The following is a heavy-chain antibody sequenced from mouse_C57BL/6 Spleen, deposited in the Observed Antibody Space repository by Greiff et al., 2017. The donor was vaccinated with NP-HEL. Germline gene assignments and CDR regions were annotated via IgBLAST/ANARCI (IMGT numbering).Heavy chain of an antibody. CDR3: ARDAYYSDYYAMDY. J-gene: IGHJ4*01. V-gene: IGHV5-4*01. D-gene: IGHD2-12*01. CDR1: GFTFSSYA. CDR2: ISDGGSYT. Sequence: DVKLVESGGGLAKPGGSLKLSCAASGFTFSSYAMSWVRQTPEKRLEWVATISDGGSYTYYPDNVKGRFTISRDNAKNNLYLQMSHLKSEDTAMYYCARDAYYSDYYAMDYWGQGTSVTVSS.